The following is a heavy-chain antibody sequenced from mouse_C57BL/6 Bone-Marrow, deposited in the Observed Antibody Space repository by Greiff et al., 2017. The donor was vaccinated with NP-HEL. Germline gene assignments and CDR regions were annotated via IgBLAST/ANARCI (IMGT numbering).Heavy chain of an antibody. V-gene: IGHV14-1*01. D-gene: IGHD4-1*01. CDR1: GFNITDYY. CDR2: IDPEDGDT. J-gene: IGHJ4*01. Sequence: VHVKQSGAELVRPGASVKLSCTASGFNITDYYMHWVKQRPEQGLEWIGRIDPEDGDTEYAPKFQGKATMTADPSSNTAYLQLSSLTSEDTAVYYCTTGTEAMDYWGQGTSVTVSS. CDR3: TTGTEAMDY.